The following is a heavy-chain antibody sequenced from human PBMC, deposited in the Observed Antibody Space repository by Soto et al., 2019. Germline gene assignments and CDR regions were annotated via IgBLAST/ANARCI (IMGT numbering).Heavy chain of an antibody. Sequence: EVQLLESGGGLVQPGGSLRLSCAASAFTFSSYAMSWVRQSPGKGLEWVSGISGSGISTYYADSVKGRFSISRDNSKNTLYLQMDSLRAEDTAIYYCARDPGAITVAGNFDYWDQGTLVNVSS. CDR1: AFTFSSYA. J-gene: IGHJ4*02. D-gene: IGHD6-19*01. CDR2: ISGSGIST. CDR3: ARDPGAITVAGNFDY. V-gene: IGHV3-23*01.